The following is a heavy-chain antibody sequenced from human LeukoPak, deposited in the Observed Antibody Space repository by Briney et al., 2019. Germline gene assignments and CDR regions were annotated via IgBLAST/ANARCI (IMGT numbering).Heavy chain of an antibody. CDR3: ASEATTARFDP. CDR2: ISSSSSYI. D-gene: IGHD5-24*01. CDR1: GFTFSSYS. J-gene: IGHJ5*02. Sequence: KTGGSLRLSCAASGFTFSSYSMNWVRQAPGKGLEWVSSISSSSSYIYYADSVKGRFTISRDNAKNSLYLQMNSLRAEDTAVYYCASEATTARFDPWGQGTLVTVSS. V-gene: IGHV3-21*01.